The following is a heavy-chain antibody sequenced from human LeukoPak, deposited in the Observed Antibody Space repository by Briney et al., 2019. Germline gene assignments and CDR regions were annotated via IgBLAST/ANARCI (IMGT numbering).Heavy chain of an antibody. Sequence: GGSLRLSCAASGFTFSSYGMHWVRQAPGKGLEWVAVISYDGSNKYYADSVKGRFTISRDNSKNTLYLQMNSLRAEDTAVYYCAKDNSSGFDYWGQRTLVTVSS. V-gene: IGHV3-30*18. J-gene: IGHJ4*02. CDR2: ISYDGSNK. D-gene: IGHD6-19*01. CDR3: AKDNSSGFDY. CDR1: GFTFSSYG.